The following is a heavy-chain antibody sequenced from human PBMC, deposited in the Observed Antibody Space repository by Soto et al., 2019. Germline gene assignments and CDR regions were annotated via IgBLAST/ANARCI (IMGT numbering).Heavy chain of an antibody. J-gene: IGHJ6*02. CDR1: GGSVSSGDYF. V-gene: IGHV4-61*08. Sequence: SETLSLTCTVSGGSVSSGDYFWSWLRQPPGKRLEWIAYIYYSGSTNYNPSLKSRATISVDTSKSQVSLTLTSMTAADAALYYCARSPNYYYYGFDVWGQGTAVTVSS. CDR2: IYYSGST. D-gene: IGHD3-10*01. CDR3: ARSPNYYYYGFDV.